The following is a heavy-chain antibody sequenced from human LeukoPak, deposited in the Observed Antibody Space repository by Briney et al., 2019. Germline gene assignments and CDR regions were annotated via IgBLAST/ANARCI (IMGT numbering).Heavy chain of an antibody. CDR1: GYTFTCYY. J-gene: IGHJ5*02. CDR3: ARTCSGGSCYGTNWFDP. V-gene: IGHV1-2*02. CDR2: INPNSGGT. D-gene: IGHD2-15*01. Sequence: ASVKVSCKASGYTFTCYYMHWVRQAPGQGLEWMGWINPNSGGTNYAQKFQGRVTMTRDTSISTAYMELSRLRSDDTAVYYCARTCSGGSCYGTNWFDPWGQGTLVTVSS.